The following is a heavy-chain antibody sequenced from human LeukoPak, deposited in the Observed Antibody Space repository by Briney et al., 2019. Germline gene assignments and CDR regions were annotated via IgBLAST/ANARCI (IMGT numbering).Heavy chain of an antibody. D-gene: IGHD2-2*01. CDR2: ISSSSSYI. J-gene: IGHJ4*02. V-gene: IGHV3-21*01. Sequence: PGGSLRLSCAASGFTFSSYSMNWVRQAPGKGLEWVSSISSSSSYIYYADSVKGRFTISRDNAKNSLYLQMNSLRAEDTAVYYCAKSVVPAATLPFDYWGRGTLVTVSS. CDR3: AKSVVPAATLPFDY. CDR1: GFTFSSYS.